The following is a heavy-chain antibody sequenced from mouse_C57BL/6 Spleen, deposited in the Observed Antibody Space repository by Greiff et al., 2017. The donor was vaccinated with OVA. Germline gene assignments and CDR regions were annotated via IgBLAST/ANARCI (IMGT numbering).Heavy chain of an antibody. CDR3: TRISTGVPFDY. V-gene: IGHV1-55*01. CDR2: IYPGSGST. D-gene: IGHD1-1*01. CDR1: GYTFTSYW. Sequence: QVQLQQPGAELVKPGASVKMSCKASGYTFTSYWLTWVKQRPGQGLEWIGYIYPGSGSTNYNETFKSKATLTVDTSSSTAYMQLSSLTSEDSAVYYCTRISTGVPFDYWGQGTTLTVSS. J-gene: IGHJ2*01.